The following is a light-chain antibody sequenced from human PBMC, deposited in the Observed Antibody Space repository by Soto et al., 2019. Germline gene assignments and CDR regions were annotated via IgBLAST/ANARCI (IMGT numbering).Light chain of an antibody. CDR3: QQRSNWPLT. Sequence: EIVLTQSPATLSLSPGERATLSCRASQSVSSYLAWYQQKPGQAPRLLIYDASNRATGIPARFSGSGSGTDFTLTISSLEPEAFAVYYCQQRSNWPLTFGGGTTVEIK. V-gene: IGKV3-11*01. CDR2: DAS. J-gene: IGKJ4*01. CDR1: QSVSSY.